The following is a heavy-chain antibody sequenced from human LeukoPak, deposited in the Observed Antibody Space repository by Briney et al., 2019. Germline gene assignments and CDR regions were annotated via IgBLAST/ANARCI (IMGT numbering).Heavy chain of an antibody. CDR1: GYTFTSYG. V-gene: IGHV1-18*01. D-gene: IGHD3-3*01. CDR2: ISAYNGNT. J-gene: IGHJ6*02. Sequence: GASVEVSCKASGYTFTSYGISWVRQAPGQGLEWMGWISAYNGNTNYAQKLQGRVTMTTDTSTSTAYMELRSLRSDDTAVYYCARDAYYDFWSGYPPYYYYGMDVWGQGTTVTVSS. CDR3: ARDAYYDFWSGYPPYYYYGMDV.